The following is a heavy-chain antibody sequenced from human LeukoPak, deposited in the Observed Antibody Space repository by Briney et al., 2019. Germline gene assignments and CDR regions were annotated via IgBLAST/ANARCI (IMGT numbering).Heavy chain of an antibody. J-gene: IGHJ4*02. CDR3: ARGIRFLEWLSGFDY. D-gene: IGHD3-3*01. CDR1: GFTFDDYG. V-gene: IGHV3-20*04. Sequence: PGGSLRLSCAASGFTFDDYGMSWVRQVPGKGLEWVSGINWNDGSTGYADSVKGRFTISRDNAKNSLYLQMDSLRVEDTALYYCARGIRFLEWLSGFDYWGQGTLVTVSS. CDR2: INWNDGST.